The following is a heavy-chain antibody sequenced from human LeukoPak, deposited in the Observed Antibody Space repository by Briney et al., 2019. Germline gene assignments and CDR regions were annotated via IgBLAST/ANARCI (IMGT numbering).Heavy chain of an antibody. CDR2: ISSSSSYI. Sequence: GGSLRLSCAASGFTFSSYSMNWVRQATGKGLEWVSSISSSSSYIYYADSVKGRFTISRDNAKNSLYLQMNSLRAEDTAVYYCARSYYDSSGYYNHDAFDIWGQGTMVTVSS. CDR1: GFTFSSYS. J-gene: IGHJ3*02. V-gene: IGHV3-21*01. CDR3: ARSYYDSSGYYNHDAFDI. D-gene: IGHD3-22*01.